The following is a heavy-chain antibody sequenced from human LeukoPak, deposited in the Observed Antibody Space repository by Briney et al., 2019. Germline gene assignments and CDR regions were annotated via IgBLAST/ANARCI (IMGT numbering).Heavy chain of an antibody. Sequence: SETLSLTCAVYGGSFGGYYWTWIRQPPGKGLAWIGQIKHSGSTNYNPSLKSRVTISIDTSKNQFSLKLSSVTAADTAVYYCARASAYSSSSGVNYWGQGALVTVSS. CDR2: IKHSGST. CDR1: GGSFGGYY. D-gene: IGHD6-6*01. CDR3: ARASAYSSSSGVNY. J-gene: IGHJ4*02. V-gene: IGHV4-34*01.